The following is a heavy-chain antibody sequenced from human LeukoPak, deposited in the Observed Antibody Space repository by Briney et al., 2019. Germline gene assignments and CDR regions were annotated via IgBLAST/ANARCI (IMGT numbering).Heavy chain of an antibody. J-gene: IGHJ4*02. V-gene: IGHV3-23*01. CDR3: AREGVCYGGSACDY. CDR2: ISGSGGST. Sequence: GGSLRLSCAASGFTFSSYAMSWVRQAPGKGLEWVSAISGSGGSTYYADSVKGRFTISRDNSKNTLYLQMNSLRAEDTAVYYCAREGVCYGGSACDYWGQGTLVTVSS. CDR1: GFTFSSYA. D-gene: IGHD4-23*01.